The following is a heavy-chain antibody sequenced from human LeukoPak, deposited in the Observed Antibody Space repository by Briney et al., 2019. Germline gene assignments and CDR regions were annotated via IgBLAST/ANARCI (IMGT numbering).Heavy chain of an antibody. V-gene: IGHV3-30*18. J-gene: IGHJ5*02. CDR3: AKDRGYEVVFDP. D-gene: IGHD5-12*01. CDR1: GFTFSSYG. Sequence: GGSLRLSCAASGFTFSSYGMHWVRQAPGKGLEWVAVVSYDGSNKYHADSVKGRFTISRDNDKNSLYLQMNSLRIEDTALYYCAKDRGYEVVFDPWGQGTLVAVSS. CDR2: VSYDGSNK.